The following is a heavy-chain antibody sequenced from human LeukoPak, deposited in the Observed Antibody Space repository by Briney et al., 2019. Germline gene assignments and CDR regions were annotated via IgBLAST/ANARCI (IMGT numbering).Heavy chain of an antibody. CDR1: GFTFSSYG. CDR2: LSGSGSTT. D-gene: IGHD5-18*01. J-gene: IGHJ4*02. Sequence: GGSLRLSCAASGFTFSSYGMSWVRQAPGKVLEWVSALSGSGSTTYYEDSVRGRFTISRDNAKNSLYLQMNSLRAEDTAVYYCARDYGYSYGYLYIDYWGQGTLVTVSS. V-gene: IGHV3-21*01. CDR3: ARDYGYSYGYLYIDY.